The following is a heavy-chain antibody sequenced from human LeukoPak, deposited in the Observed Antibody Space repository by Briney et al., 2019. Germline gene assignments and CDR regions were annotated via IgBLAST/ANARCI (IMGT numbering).Heavy chain of an antibody. CDR1: GFSLSTRGVG. Sequence: QSGPTLVKPTQTLTLTCTFSGFSLSTRGVGVGWIRQPPGKALEWLALIYWDDDKRYSPPLKSRLTITKDTSKNQVVLTMTNMDPVDTATYYCTHSLCNGGTCYSGFDYWGQGTLVTVSS. D-gene: IGHD2-15*01. CDR2: IYWDDDK. CDR3: THSLCNGGTCYSGFDY. J-gene: IGHJ4*02. V-gene: IGHV2-5*02.